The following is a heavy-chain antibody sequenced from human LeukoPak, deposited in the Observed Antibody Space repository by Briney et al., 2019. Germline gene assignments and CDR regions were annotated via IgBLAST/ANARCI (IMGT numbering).Heavy chain of an antibody. CDR1: GYTFTTYA. J-gene: IGHJ5*02. V-gene: IGHV1-3*01. CDR2: INGDNGNT. Sequence: GASVTVSCKASGYTFTTYAMHWVRQAPGQRLEWMGWINGDNGNTKYSQKFQGRVTITRDTSAYTAYMELRSLRSEDTAVYYCARAPYDILTGYSLNWFDPWGQGTLVTVSS. CDR3: ARAPYDILTGYSLNWFDP. D-gene: IGHD3-9*01.